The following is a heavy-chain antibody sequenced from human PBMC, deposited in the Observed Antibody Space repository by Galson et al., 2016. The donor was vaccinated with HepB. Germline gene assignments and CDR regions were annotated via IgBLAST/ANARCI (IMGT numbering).Heavy chain of an antibody. Sequence: QSGAEVKKSGESLKISCKGSGYSFTSYWIAWVRQMPGKGLEWMGIIYAGNSETRYSPSFQGQVTISADKSIDTAYLQWSSLKASHTAMYYCARQSSLMGDIDPWGQGTLVTVSS. D-gene: IGHD1-26*01. CDR1: GYSFTSYW. J-gene: IGHJ5*02. CDR3: ARQSSLMGDIDP. CDR2: IYAGNSET. V-gene: IGHV5-51*01.